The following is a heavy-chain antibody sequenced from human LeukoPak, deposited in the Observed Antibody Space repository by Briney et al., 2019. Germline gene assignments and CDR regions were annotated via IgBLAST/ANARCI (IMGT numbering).Heavy chain of an antibody. CDR2: ISGRGGST. CDR1: GFTLSSYA. V-gene: IGHV3-23*01. Sequence: PGGPLRLSCAASGFTLSSYAMSGVRQAPGKGGEGVSAISGRGGSTYYADSVKGRFTISRDNSKNTLYLQMNSLRAEDTAVYYCAKDRNFWSGYSPLDNWGQGTLVTVSS. J-gene: IGHJ4*02. D-gene: IGHD3-3*01. CDR3: AKDRNFWSGYSPLDN.